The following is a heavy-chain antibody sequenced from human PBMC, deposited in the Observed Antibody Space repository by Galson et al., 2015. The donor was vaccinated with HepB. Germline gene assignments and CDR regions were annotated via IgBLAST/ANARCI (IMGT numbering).Heavy chain of an antibody. CDR3: ARDYYDSSGVDNWFDP. CDR1: GDSVSSTSAA. Sequence: CAISGDSVSSTSAAWNWIRQSPSRGLEWLGRTSYRSKWYNDYAVSVKSRITINPDTSKNQFSLQLNSVTPEDTAVYYCARDYYDSSGVDNWFDPWGQGTLVTVSS. D-gene: IGHD3-22*01. V-gene: IGHV6-1*01. CDR2: TSYRSKWYN. J-gene: IGHJ5*02.